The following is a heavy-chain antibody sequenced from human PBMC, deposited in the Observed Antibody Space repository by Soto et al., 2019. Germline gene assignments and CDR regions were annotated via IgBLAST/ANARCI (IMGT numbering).Heavy chain of an antibody. CDR1: GYTFTSYY. J-gene: IGHJ6*02. D-gene: IGHD2-15*01. Sequence: ASVKVSCKASGYTFTSYYMHWVRQAPGQGLEWMGIINPSGGSTSYAQKFQGRVTMTRDTSTSTVYMELSSLRSEDTAVYYCARDTADCSGGSCYSVTDYYYGMDVWGQGTTVTVSS. CDR2: INPSGGST. V-gene: IGHV1-46*01. CDR3: ARDTADCSGGSCYSVTDYYYGMDV.